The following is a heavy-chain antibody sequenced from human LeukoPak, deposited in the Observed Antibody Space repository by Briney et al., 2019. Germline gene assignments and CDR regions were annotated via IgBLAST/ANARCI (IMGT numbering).Heavy chain of an antibody. Sequence: PSETLSLTCTVSGGSISSYYWSWIRQPPGKGLDWIGYIHYTGTTDYNPSLKSRLTISLDTSKNQFSLSLSSATAADTAVYYCARHLQVAAAGMFDYWGQGSLVTVSS. V-gene: IGHV4-59*08. CDR1: GGSISSYY. CDR2: IHYTGTT. CDR3: ARHLQVAAAGMFDY. J-gene: IGHJ4*02. D-gene: IGHD6-13*01.